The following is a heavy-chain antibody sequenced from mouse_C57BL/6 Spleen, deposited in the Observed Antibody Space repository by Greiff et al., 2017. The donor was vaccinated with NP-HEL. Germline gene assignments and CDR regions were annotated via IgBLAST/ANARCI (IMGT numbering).Heavy chain of an antibody. CDR1: GYTFTSYG. J-gene: IGHJ4*01. Sequence: QVQLKQSGAELARPGASVKLSCKASGYTFTSYGISWVKQRTGQGLEWIGEIYPRSGNTYYNEKFKGKATLTADKSSSTAYMELRSLTSEDSAVYFCARSLKSGNGYYAMDYWGQGTSVTVSS. CDR3: ARSLKSGNGYYAMDY. D-gene: IGHD1-3*01. CDR2: IYPRSGNT. V-gene: IGHV1-81*01.